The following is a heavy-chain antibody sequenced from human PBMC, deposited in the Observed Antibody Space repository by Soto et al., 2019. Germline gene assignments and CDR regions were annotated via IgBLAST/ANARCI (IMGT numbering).Heavy chain of an antibody. CDR2: ISAHNGNT. D-gene: IGHD4-4*01. CDR1: GYTFTSYG. V-gene: IGHV1-18*01. CDR3: ARAGVATVTHPLGRGPNYYYYGMDV. J-gene: IGHJ6*02. Sequence: ASVKVSCKASGYTFTSYGISWVRQAPGQGLEWMGWISAHNGNTNYAQKLQGRVTMTTDTSTSTAYMELRSLRSDDTAVYYCARAGVATVTHPLGRGPNYYYYGMDVWGQGTTVTVSS.